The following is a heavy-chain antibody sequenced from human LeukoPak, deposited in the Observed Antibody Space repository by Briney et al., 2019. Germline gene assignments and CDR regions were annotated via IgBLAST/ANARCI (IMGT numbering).Heavy chain of an antibody. Sequence: GRSLRLSCTASGFTFGDYAMSWVRQAPGKGLEWVGFIRSKAYGGTTEYAASVKGRFTISRDDSKSIAYLQMNSPKTEDTAVYYCTRVQGRKYSSGWHTDYWGQGTLVTVSS. J-gene: IGHJ4*02. CDR3: TRVQGRKYSSGWHTDY. D-gene: IGHD6-19*01. V-gene: IGHV3-49*04. CDR1: GFTFGDYA. CDR2: IRSKAYGGTT.